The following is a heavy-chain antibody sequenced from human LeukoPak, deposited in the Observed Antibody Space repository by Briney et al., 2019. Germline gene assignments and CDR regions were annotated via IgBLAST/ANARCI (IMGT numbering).Heavy chain of an antibody. CDR3: ARGAGSSGWYSLLDY. V-gene: IGHV1-2*02. D-gene: IGHD6-19*01. Sequence: ASVTVSCKASGYTFTGYYMHWVRQAPGQGLEWMGWINPNSGGTNYAQKFQGRVTMTRDTSISTAYMELSRLRSDDTAVYYCARGAGSSGWYSLLDYWGQGTLVTVSS. J-gene: IGHJ4*02. CDR1: GYTFTGYY. CDR2: INPNSGGT.